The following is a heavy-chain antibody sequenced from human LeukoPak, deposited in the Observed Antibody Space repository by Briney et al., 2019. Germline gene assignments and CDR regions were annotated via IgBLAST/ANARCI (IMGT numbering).Heavy chain of an antibody. CDR1: GFTFSSYE. V-gene: IGHV3-48*03. D-gene: IGHD4-17*01. Sequence: PGGSLRLSCAASGFTFSSYEMNWVRQAPGKGLEWVSYISSSGSTIYYADSVKGRFTISRDNAKNSLYLQMNSLRAEDTAVYYCARRSMTTVTRDYYYYYYMDVWGKGTTVTVSS. CDR2: ISSSGSTI. CDR3: ARRSMTTVTRDYYYYYYMDV. J-gene: IGHJ6*03.